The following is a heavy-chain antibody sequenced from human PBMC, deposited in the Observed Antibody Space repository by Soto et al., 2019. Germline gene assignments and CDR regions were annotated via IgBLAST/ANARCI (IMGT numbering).Heavy chain of an antibody. CDR1: GFTFSNAW. D-gene: IGHD5-12*01. CDR2: IKSKTDGGTT. V-gene: IGHV3-15*01. Sequence: GGSLRLSCAASGFTFSNAWMSWVRQAPGKGLEWVGRIKSKTDGGTTDYAAPVKGRFTISRDDSKNTLYLQMNSLKTEDTAVYYCTRQTRDGYNYNWGQGTLVTVSS. J-gene: IGHJ4*02. CDR3: TRQTRDGYNYN.